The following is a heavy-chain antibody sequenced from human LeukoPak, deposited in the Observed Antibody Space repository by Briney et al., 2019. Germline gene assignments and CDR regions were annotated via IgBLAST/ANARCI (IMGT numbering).Heavy chain of an antibody. CDR1: GGPHSGYY. CDR3: ARKRGRPTGPDFRA. V-gene: IGHV4-34*01. CDR2: INHSGST. Sequence: PSETLSLTCGVYGGPHSGYYWSWIRQPPGKGLEWIGEINHSGSTNYNPSLKSRVTISLDTSKNQFSLRLSSVTAADTAVYYCARKRGRPTGPDFRAWGQGTLVTVSS. J-gene: IGHJ4*02. D-gene: IGHD1-14*01.